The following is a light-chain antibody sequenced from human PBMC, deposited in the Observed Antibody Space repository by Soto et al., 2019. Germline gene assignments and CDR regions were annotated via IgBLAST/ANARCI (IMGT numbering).Light chain of an antibody. CDR2: GNS. V-gene: IGLV1-40*01. J-gene: IGLJ1*01. CDR3: QSYDSSLSGCV. Sequence: QAVVTQPPSVSGAPGQRVTISCTGSSSNIGAGYDVHWYQQLPGTAPKLLIYGNSNRPSGVPDRFSGSKSGTSASLAITGLQAEDEADYYCQSYDSSLSGCVFGTGTQLTVL. CDR1: SSNIGAGYD.